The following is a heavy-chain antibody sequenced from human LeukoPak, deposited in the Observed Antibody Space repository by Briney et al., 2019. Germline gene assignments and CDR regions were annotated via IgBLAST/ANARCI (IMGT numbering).Heavy chain of an antibody. Sequence: GASVKVSCKASGYTFTSYDINWVRQATGQGLEWMGWMNPNSGNTGYAQKFQGRVTMTRNTSISTAYMELSSLRSEDTAVYYCARGRRSPQTTAEYYYYYGMDVWGQGTTVTVSS. D-gene: IGHD4-11*01. J-gene: IGHJ6*02. CDR2: MNPNSGNT. CDR3: ARGRRSPQTTAEYYYYYGMDV. CDR1: GYTFTSYD. V-gene: IGHV1-8*01.